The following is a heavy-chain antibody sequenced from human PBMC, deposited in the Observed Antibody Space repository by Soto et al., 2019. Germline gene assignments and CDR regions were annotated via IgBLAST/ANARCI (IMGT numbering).Heavy chain of an antibody. CDR3: AAGHCGRTSCYLSFDY. CDR2: IIPIFGTA. D-gene: IGHD2-2*01. Sequence: SVKVSCKASGGTFTSYSISWVRQAPGQGLEWMGGIIPIFGTANYAQKFQGRVTVTADASTSTAYMELSSLRSDDTAVYYCAAGHCGRTSCYLSFDYWGQGTLVTVSS. CDR1: GGTFTSYS. V-gene: IGHV1-69*13. J-gene: IGHJ4*02.